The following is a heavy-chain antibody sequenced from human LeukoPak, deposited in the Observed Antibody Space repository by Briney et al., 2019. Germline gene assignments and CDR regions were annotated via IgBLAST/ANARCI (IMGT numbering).Heavy chain of an antibody. D-gene: IGHD3-16*01. CDR2: INHSGST. J-gene: IGHJ4*02. Sequence: SETLSLTCAVYGGSFSGYYWSWIRQPPGKGLEWIGEINHSGSTNYNPSLKSRVTLSVDTSKNQFSLKLSSVTAADTAVYYCARVGDYALKDWGQGTLVTVSS. V-gene: IGHV4-34*01. CDR3: ARVGDYALKD. CDR1: GGSFSGYY.